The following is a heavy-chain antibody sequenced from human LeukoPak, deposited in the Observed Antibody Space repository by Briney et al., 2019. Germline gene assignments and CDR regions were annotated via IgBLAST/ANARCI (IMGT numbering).Heavy chain of an antibody. J-gene: IGHJ4*02. CDR3: ARVDSSGYYLAFDY. D-gene: IGHD3-22*01. CDR1: GGSISSYY. CDR2: IYYSGST. Sequence: SETLSLTCTVSGGSISSYYWSWIRQPPGKGLEWIGYIYYSGSTNYNPSLKSRVTISVDTSKNQFSLKLSSVTAADTAVYYRARVDSSGYYLAFDYWGQGTLVTVSS. V-gene: IGHV4-59*01.